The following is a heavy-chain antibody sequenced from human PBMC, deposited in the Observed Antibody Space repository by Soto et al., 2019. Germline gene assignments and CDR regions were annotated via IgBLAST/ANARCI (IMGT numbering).Heavy chain of an antibody. J-gene: IGHJ4*02. CDR2: INAGNGNT. D-gene: IGHD2-15*01. CDR3: AREKGYCSGGSCYSVCDY. CDR1: GYTFTNYA. Sequence: QVQLVQSGAEVKKPGASVKVSCKASGYTFTNYAMHWVRQAPGQRLEWMGWINAGNGNTKYSQKFQGRVTITRDTSASTAYMELSSLRSEDTAVYYCAREKGYCSGGSCYSVCDYWGQGTLVTVSS. V-gene: IGHV1-3*01.